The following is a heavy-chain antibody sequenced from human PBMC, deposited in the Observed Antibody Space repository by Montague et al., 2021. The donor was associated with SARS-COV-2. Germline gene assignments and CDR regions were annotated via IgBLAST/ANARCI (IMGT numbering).Heavy chain of an antibody. CDR3: ARVGRQKRVLLSGLDV. CDR1: GGSISSSSYY. D-gene: IGHD6-13*01. J-gene: IGHJ6*02. V-gene: IGHV4-39*07. Sequence: SETLSLTCTVSGGSISSSSYYWGWIRQPPGKGLEWIGSIYYSGSTXYNPSLKSRVTISVDTSKNQFSLKLSSVTAADTAVYYCARVGRQKRVLLSGLDVWGQGTTVTVSS. CDR2: IYYSGST.